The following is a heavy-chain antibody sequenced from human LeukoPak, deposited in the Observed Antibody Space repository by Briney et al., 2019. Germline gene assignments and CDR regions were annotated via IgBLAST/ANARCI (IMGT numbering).Heavy chain of an antibody. CDR1: GYSFTSYW. CDR2: IYPGDSDT. J-gene: IGHJ4*02. D-gene: IGHD3-22*01. Sequence: GESLKISCKGAGYSFTSYWIGWVRQMPGKGLEWMGIIYPGDSDTRYSPSFQGQVTTSADKTISTAYLQWSSLKASDTAMYYCARQERYYYDSSGYLIWPLDYWGQGTLVTVSS. V-gene: IGHV5-51*01. CDR3: ARQERYYYDSSGYLIWPLDY.